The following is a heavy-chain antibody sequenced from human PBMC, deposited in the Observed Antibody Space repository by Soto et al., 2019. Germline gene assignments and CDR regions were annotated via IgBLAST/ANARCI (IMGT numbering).Heavy chain of an antibody. J-gene: IGHJ4*02. Sequence: LVTPTQTLALPCTFSGFQPSNSGMGVDWSRKAPRTAPGWLPLIYWNDGKRYSPSLTARLNSSKDTCKNRLVLTLTYVDPGDTATFYFKQKTAYDISTGYYPFDYWGQGSLVTVYS. CDR2: IYWNDGK. CDR1: GFQPSNSGMG. D-gene: IGHD3-9*01. CDR3: KQKTAYDISTGYYPFDY. V-gene: IGHV2-5*01.